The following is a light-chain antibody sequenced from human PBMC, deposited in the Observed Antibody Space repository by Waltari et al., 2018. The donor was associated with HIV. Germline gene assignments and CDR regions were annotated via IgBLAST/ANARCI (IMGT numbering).Light chain of an antibody. CDR1: QTISTY. J-gene: IGKJ2*01. V-gene: IGKV1-39*01. CDR3: QQVFNYPHT. CDR2: ATT. Sequence: DIRMTQSPSSLSPSVGDRLTITCRASQTISTYLNWYQQERGKAPKLLIFATTRLQSGVPSRFSGGGSGTDFTITITSLQPEDFTTYFCQQVFNYPHTFGQGTTVDIK.